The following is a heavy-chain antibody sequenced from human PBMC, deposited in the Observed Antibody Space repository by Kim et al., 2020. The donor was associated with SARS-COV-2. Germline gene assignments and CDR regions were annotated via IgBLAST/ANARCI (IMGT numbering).Heavy chain of an antibody. J-gene: IGHJ3*02. Sequence: ADSVTGRFTSSRDNSKNTLYLQMNSLSAEDTAVYYCARALAVAGLDAFDIWGQGTMVTVSS. D-gene: IGHD6-19*01. CDR3: ARALAVAGLDAFDI. V-gene: IGHV3-53*01.